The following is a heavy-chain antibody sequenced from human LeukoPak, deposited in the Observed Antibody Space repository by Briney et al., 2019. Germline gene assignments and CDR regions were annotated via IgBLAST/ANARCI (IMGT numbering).Heavy chain of an antibody. CDR3: ARLGYAEAYCGGDCYSPFYYYMDV. J-gene: IGHJ6*03. CDR1: GGSISSYY. V-gene: IGHV4-59*08. CDR2: IYYSGST. Sequence: PSETLSLTCTVSGGSISSYYWSWIRQPPGKGLEWIGYIYYSGSTNYNPSLKSRVTISVDTSKNQFSLKLSSVTTADTAVYYCARLGYAEAYCGGDCYSPFYYYMDVWGKGTTVTVSS. D-gene: IGHD2-21*02.